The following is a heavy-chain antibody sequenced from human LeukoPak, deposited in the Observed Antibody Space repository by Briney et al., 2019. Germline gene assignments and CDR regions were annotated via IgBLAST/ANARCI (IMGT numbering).Heavy chain of an antibody. J-gene: IGHJ4*02. D-gene: IGHD3-22*01. CDR1: GFTFSSYW. CDR2: IKSDGRST. V-gene: IGHV3-74*01. CDR3: APGGDYYDSSGLIPSGY. Sequence: PGGSLRLSCAASGFTFSSYWMHWVRQAPGKGLVWVSRIKSDGRSTTYADSVKGRFTISRDNAKNTLYLQMNGLRAEDTAVYYCAPGGDYYDSSGLIPSGYWGQGTLVTVSS.